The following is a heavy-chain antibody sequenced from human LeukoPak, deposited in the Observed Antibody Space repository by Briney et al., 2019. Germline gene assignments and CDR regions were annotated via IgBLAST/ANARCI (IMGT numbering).Heavy chain of an antibody. CDR1: GGSFSGYY. CDR2: MNHSGST. CDR3: ARYCSSTSCHDYYYYYSMDV. Sequence: SETLSLTCCVYGGSFSGYYWSWIRQSPGKGLEWIGEMNHSGSTNYNPSLKSRITISIDTPKSQFSLELSSVTAADTAVYYCARYCSSTSCHDYYYYYSMDVWGQGTTVTVSS. V-gene: IGHV4-34*01. D-gene: IGHD2-2*01. J-gene: IGHJ6*02.